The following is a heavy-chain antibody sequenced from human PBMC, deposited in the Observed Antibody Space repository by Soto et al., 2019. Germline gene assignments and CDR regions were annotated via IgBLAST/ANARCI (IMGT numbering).Heavy chain of an antibody. Sequence: SETLSLTCAVYGGSFSGYYWSWIRQPPGKGLEWIGEINHSGSTNYNPSLKSRVTISVDTSKNQFSLKLSSVTAADTAVYYCARGTGAVASIDYWGQGTLVTV. CDR3: ARGTGAVASIDY. CDR2: INHSGST. J-gene: IGHJ4*02. CDR1: GGSFSGYY. D-gene: IGHD6-19*01. V-gene: IGHV4-34*01.